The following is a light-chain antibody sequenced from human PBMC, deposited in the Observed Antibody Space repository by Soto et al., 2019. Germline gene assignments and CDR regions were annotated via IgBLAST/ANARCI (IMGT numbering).Light chain of an antibody. V-gene: IGKV3-15*01. CDR2: GAS. CDR3: QQYNNLPT. J-gene: IGKJ1*01. CDR1: QSVSSN. Sequence: EIVMTQAQATLSVSPGERSTLACMASQSVSSNLALDQQNPGQAPXXLIYGASTRATGIPARLSGGGSGTEFTLPISSLQSEDFAVYDCQQYNNLPTFGQGTKVDI.